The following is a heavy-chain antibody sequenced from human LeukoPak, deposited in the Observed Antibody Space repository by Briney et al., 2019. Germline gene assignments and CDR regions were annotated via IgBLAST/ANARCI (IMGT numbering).Heavy chain of an antibody. Sequence: PGGSLRLSCAVSGFAFSSYWMNSVRQAPGKGLEWVANIKQDGSQKYYVDSVKGRFTISRDNAKNSLYLQLNSLRAEDTAVYYCARDESGDSYGLYWGQGTLVTVSS. V-gene: IGHV3-7*05. CDR2: IKQDGSQK. CDR3: ARDESGDSYGLY. J-gene: IGHJ4*02. CDR1: GFAFSSYW. D-gene: IGHD5-18*01.